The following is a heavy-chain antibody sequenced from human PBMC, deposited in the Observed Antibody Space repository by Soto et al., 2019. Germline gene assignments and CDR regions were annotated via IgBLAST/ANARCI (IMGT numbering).Heavy chain of an antibody. V-gene: IGHV3-23*01. J-gene: IGHJ4*02. CDR1: GFSFGSYA. D-gene: IGHD3-3*01. Sequence: GGSLRLSCAASGFSFGSYALSWVRQAPGKGLEWVSTTSGSDGKTFYADSVKGRFSISRDTSQSTLYLQMNSLRADDTAMYYCARWSYLDYWGQGTRVTVSS. CDR3: ARWSYLDY. CDR2: TSGSDGKT.